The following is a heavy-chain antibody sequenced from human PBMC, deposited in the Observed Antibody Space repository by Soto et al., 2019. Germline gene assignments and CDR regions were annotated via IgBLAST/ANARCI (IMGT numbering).Heavy chain of an antibody. CDR2: IYAGGST. CDR3: ARGYVYGGNSLDY. CDR1: GFTVTSNY. Sequence: EVQLVQSGGGLVQPGGSLRLSCAASGFTVTSNYMSWVRQAPGKGLEWVSLIYAGGSTHYVDSVKGRFTISRDYSKNILYLQMDSLRPNDTAVYYCARGYVYGGNSLDYWGQGTLVTVSS. V-gene: IGHV3-53*04. D-gene: IGHD3-16*01. J-gene: IGHJ4*02.